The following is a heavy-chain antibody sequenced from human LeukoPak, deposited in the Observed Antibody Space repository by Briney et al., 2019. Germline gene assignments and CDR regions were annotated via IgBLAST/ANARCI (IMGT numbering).Heavy chain of an antibody. J-gene: IGHJ4*02. CDR3: AGDFDY. CDR1: GVTFSSYA. CDR2: ISGSGGST. Sequence: GGSLRLSCAASGVTFSSYAMSWVRQAPGKGLEWVSGISGSGGSTYYADSVKGRFTISRDNSRNMLYLQMNGLRAEDTAVYYCAGDFDYWGQGTLVTVSS. V-gene: IGHV3-23*01.